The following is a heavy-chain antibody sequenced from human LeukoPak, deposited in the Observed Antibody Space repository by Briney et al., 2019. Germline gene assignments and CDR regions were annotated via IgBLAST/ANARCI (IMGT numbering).Heavy chain of an antibody. CDR2: IASDGGVK. D-gene: IGHD6-19*01. Sequence: PGTSLRLSCVASEFTFRDHGMDWVRQAPGKGLEWVAVIASDGGVKQYADSVKGRFTLSRDNSKNTLFLQMNILTVEDTAVYYCAREATWGQWYFDLWGQGTPVTVSS. V-gene: IGHV3-30*03. J-gene: IGHJ4*02. CDR1: EFTFRDHG. CDR3: AREATWGQWYFDL.